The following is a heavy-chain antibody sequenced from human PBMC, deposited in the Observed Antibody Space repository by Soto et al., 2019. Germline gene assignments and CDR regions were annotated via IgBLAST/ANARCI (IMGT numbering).Heavy chain of an antibody. D-gene: IGHD3-10*01. CDR2: FYYGGST. V-gene: IGHV4-39*01. Sequence: SETLSLTCTVSGASISSSSYCWGWIRQPPGKGLEWIGSFYYGGSTYYTPSLKSRVTISVDTSKNQFSLKLSSVTAADTAVYYCARHPHMVRGVMGWFDPWGQGTLVTVSS. J-gene: IGHJ5*02. CDR1: GASISSSSYC. CDR3: ARHPHMVRGVMGWFDP.